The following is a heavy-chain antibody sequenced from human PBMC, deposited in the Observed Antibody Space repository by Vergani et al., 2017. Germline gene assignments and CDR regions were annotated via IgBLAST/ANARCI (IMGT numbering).Heavy chain of an antibody. CDR1: GGSISSYY. V-gene: IGHV4-59*01. D-gene: IGHD2-21*01. CDR3: ARDTFRGDYYYGMDV. CDR2: IYYSGST. Sequence: QLQESGPGLVKPSETLSLTCTVSGGSISSYYWSWIRQPPGKGLEWIGYIYYSGSTNYNPSLKSRVTISVDTSKNQFSLKLSSVTAADTAVYYCARDTFRGDYYYGMDVWGQGTTVTVSS. J-gene: IGHJ6*02.